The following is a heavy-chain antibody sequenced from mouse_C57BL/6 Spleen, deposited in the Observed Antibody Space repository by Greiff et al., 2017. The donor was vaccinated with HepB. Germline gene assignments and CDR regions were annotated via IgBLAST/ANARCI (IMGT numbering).Heavy chain of an antibody. J-gene: IGHJ4*01. CDR2: INPNNGGT. Sequence: EVQLQQSGPELVKPGASVKISCKASGYTFTDYYMNWVKQSHGKSLEWIGDINPNNGGTSYNQKFKGKATLTVDKSSSTAYMELRSLTSEDSAVYYCARGRVYYAMDYWGQGTSVTVSS. V-gene: IGHV1-26*01. CDR3: ARGRVYYAMDY. CDR1: GYTFTDYY.